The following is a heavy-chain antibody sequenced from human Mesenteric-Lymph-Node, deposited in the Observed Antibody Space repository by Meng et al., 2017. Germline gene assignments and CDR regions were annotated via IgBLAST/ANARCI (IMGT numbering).Heavy chain of an antibody. CDR1: GGSMRNYY. J-gene: IGHJ5*02. CDR2: VYDSGTT. Sequence: QVQVQESVPGLVKPSETLSLTCTVSGGSMRNYYWGWIRQPPGKGLEWIGYVYDSGTTNYNPSLKSRVTISVDTSKNHFSLKLNSVTAADTAVYYCARVVWGEGRWFDTWGQGTLVTVSS. D-gene: IGHD2-8*01. V-gene: IGHV4-59*01. CDR3: ARVVWGEGRWFDT.